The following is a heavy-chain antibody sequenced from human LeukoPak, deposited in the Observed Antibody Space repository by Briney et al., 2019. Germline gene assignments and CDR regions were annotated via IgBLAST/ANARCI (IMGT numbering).Heavy chain of an antibody. CDR3: VQGTPLDY. Sequence: LGESLKISFNGSGYSLTSYRVRWVRQMPGKGLEWMGRIDPSDSYTNYSPSFQGHVTISADKSISTAYLQWSSLKASDTAMYYCVQGTPLDYWGQGTLVTVSS. J-gene: IGHJ4*02. V-gene: IGHV5-10-1*01. D-gene: IGHD1-1*01. CDR2: IDPSDSYT. CDR1: GYSLTSYR.